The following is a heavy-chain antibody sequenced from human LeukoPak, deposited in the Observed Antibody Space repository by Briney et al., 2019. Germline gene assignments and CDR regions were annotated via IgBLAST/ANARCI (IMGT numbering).Heavy chain of an antibody. V-gene: IGHV3-30-3*01. CDR2: ISYDGSNK. CDR3: ARDTLRYCSSTSCRTYYYYYGMDV. J-gene: IGHJ6*02. CDR1: GFTVSSNY. Sequence: GGSLRLSCAASGFTVSSNYMSWVRQAPGKGLEWVAVISYDGSNKYYADSVKGRFTISRDNSKNTLYLQMNSLRAEDTAVYYCARDTLRYCSSTSCRTYYYYYGMDVWGQGTTVTVSS. D-gene: IGHD2-2*01.